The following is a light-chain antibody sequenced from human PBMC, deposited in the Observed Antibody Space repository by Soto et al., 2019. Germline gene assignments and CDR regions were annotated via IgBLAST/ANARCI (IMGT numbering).Light chain of an antibody. V-gene: IGKV3-11*01. CDR2: HTS. Sequence: EIVLTQSPATLSSSPGERATLSCRASQTVNSRLAWYQHKPGRAPRLLIYHTSNRATGIPARFSGSGSGTDFTLTISSLEPEDFAVYYCHQRQSWPRTFGQGTKVDIK. CDR3: HQRQSWPRT. CDR1: QTVNSR. J-gene: IGKJ1*01.